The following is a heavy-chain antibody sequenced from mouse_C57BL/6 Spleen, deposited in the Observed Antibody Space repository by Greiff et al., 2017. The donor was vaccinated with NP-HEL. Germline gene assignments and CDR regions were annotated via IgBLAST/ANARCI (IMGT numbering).Heavy chain of an antibody. V-gene: IGHV5-4*01. CDR1: GFTFSSYA. D-gene: IGHD1-1*01. CDR3: ARDRAVVGGDAMDY. CDR2: ISDGGSYT. Sequence: EVKVVESGGGLVKPGGSLKLSCAASGFTFSSYAMSWVRQTPEKRLEWVATISDGGSYTYYPDNVKGRFTISRDNAKNNLYLQMSHLKSEDTAMYYCARDRAVVGGDAMDYWGQGTSVTVSS. J-gene: IGHJ4*01.